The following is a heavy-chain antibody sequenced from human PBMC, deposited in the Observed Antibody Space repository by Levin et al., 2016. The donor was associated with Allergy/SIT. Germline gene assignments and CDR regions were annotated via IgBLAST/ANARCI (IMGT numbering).Heavy chain of an antibody. V-gene: IGHV4-39*07. D-gene: IGHD4-11*01. J-gene: IGHJ4*02. Sequence: SETLSLTCIVSGASMKTGRYYWSWVRQPPGRGLEWIGSMFHSGTTYHNTSLESRVTILVDTSKNQFSLKLTSVTAADTAVYYCARTTTVFDYWGQGTRVTVSS. CDR1: GASMKTGRYY. CDR3: ARTTTVFDY. CDR2: MFHSGTT.